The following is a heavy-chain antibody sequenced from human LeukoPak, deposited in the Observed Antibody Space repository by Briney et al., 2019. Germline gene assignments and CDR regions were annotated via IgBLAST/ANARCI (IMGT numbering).Heavy chain of an antibody. J-gene: IGHJ4*02. CDR2: ISSSSSYI. V-gene: IGHV3-21*01. Sequence: GGSLRLSCAASGFTFSSYSMNWVRQAPGKGLEWVSSISSSSSYIYYADSVKGRFTISRDNAKNSLYLQMNSLRAEDTAVYYCASGGILTGYSEDYWGQGTLVTVSS. D-gene: IGHD3-9*01. CDR1: GFTFSSYS. CDR3: ASGGILTGYSEDY.